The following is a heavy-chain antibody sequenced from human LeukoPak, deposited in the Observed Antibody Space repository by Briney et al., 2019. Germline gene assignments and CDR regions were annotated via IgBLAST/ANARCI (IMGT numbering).Heavy chain of an antibody. D-gene: IGHD3-22*01. CDR3: ARGVAPTSGYYAGGYYYFDS. CDR1: GVSFSVYY. V-gene: IGHV4-34*01. J-gene: IGHJ4*02. CDR2: INHSGTG. Sequence: SETLSLTCSVYGVSFSVYYWSWIRQTPEKSLEWTGHINHSGTGNYNPSLKSRLIISVDTSNQFSLNLNSVTAADTAVCYCARGVAPTSGYYAGGYYYFDSWGQGTVVTVSS.